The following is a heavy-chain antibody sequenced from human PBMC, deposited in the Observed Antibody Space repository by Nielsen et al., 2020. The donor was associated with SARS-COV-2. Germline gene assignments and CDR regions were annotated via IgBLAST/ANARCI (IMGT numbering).Heavy chain of an antibody. CDR2: ISYDGSNK. J-gene: IGHJ4*02. CDR1: GFTFRTYG. Sequence: GESLKIACAASGFTFRTYGMHWVRQAPGKGLEWVAAISYDGSNKYYVDSVKGRFTISRDNSKNKLDLKMSSLREEDTAVYYCAKDWTAIVVVPSGGVDYWGQGTLVTVSS. D-gene: IGHD2-15*01. V-gene: IGHV3-30*18. CDR3: AKDWTAIVVVPSGGVDY.